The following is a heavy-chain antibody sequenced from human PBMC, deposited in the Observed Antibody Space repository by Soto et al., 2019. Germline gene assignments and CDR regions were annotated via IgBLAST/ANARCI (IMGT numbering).Heavy chain of an antibody. J-gene: IGHJ6*03. D-gene: IGHD2-2*01. CDR1: GGSISSYY. CDR3: AREDIVVVPAAKQDEYYYYYMDV. V-gene: IGHV4-34*01. Sequence: SETLSLTCTVSGGSISSYYWSWIRQPPGKGLEWIGEINHSGSTNYNPSLKSRVTISVDTSKNQFSLKLSSVTAADTAVYYCAREDIVVVPAAKQDEYYYYYMDVWGKGTTVTVSS. CDR2: INHSGST.